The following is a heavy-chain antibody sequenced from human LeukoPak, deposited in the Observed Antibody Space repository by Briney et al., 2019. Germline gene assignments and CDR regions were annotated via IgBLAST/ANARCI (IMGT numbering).Heavy chain of an antibody. CDR2: IYHTGST. D-gene: IGHD6-13*01. CDR1: GDSISIYY. CDR3: ARGRVSSSSWQSVYYYYLYMDV. V-gene: IGHV4-59*01. Sequence: SETLSLTCSVSGDSISIYYWNWIRQPPGKGLEWVAYIYHTGSTNYNPSLNSRVTISRDTSTNHFSLKLSSVTAADTAVYFCARGRVSSSSWQSVYYYYLYMDVWGKGSTVTVSS. J-gene: IGHJ6*03.